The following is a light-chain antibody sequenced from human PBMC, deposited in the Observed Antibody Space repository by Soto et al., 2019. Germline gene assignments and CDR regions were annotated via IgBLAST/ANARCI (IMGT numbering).Light chain of an antibody. J-gene: IGKJ1*01. V-gene: IGKV3-15*01. CDR3: QQYNNWPRT. CDR1: QSVNSN. Sequence: ERVMTQSPATLSVSPGEGATLSCRASQSVNSNLAWYQQKPGQAPRLLMYGASIRATGIPVRFSGSGSGTEFTLTISSLQSEDFAVYYCQQYNNWPRTFGQGTKVEIK. CDR2: GAS.